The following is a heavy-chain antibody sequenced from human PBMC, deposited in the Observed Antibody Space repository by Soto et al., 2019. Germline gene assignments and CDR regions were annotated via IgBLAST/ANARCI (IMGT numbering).Heavy chain of an antibody. Sequence: VGSLRLSCAASGFTFSNAWMSWVRQAPGKGLEWVGRIKSKTDGGTTDYAAPVKGRFTISRDDSKNTLYLQMNSLKTEDTAVYYCTTDPSITIFGVVRDYWGQGTLVTVS. D-gene: IGHD3-3*01. CDR3: TTDPSITIFGVVRDY. CDR2: IKSKTDGGTT. J-gene: IGHJ4*02. V-gene: IGHV3-15*01. CDR1: GFTFSNAW.